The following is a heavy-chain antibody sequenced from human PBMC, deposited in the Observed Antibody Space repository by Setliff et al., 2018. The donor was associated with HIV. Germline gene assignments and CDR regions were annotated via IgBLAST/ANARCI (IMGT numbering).Heavy chain of an antibody. CDR1: GDSISSSSYY. V-gene: IGHV4-61*09. CDR3: VRDIVPIGYYSRGAFDI. Sequence: KPSETLSLTCTVSGDSISSSSYYWSWIRQPAGKGLEWIGHIYTSGSTNYNPSLKSRVTISVDTSKNQFSLKLSSVTAADTAVYYCVRDIVPIGYYSRGAFDIWGQGTMVTVSS. CDR2: IYTSGST. J-gene: IGHJ3*02. D-gene: IGHD3-10*02.